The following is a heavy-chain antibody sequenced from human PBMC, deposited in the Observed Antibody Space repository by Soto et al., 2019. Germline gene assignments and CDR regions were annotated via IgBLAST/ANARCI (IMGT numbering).Heavy chain of an antibody. CDR3: ARGGVNSSSWYLDYYYYGMDV. Sequence: PSVKVSCKASGGTFSSYAISWVRQAPGQGLEWMGGIIPIFGTANYAQKFQGRVTITADESTSTAYMELSSLRSEDTAVYYCARGGVNSSSWYLDYYYYGMDVWGQGTTVTVSS. V-gene: IGHV1-69*13. J-gene: IGHJ6*02. CDR1: GGTFSSYA. CDR2: IIPIFGTA. D-gene: IGHD6-13*01.